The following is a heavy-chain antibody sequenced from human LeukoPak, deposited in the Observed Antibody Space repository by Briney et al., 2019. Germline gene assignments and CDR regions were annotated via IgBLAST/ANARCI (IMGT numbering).Heavy chain of an antibody. CDR2: INKDGSDA. CDR1: GFTFSSHW. D-gene: IGHD5/OR15-5a*01. Sequence: GGSLRLSCAASGFTFSSHWMHWVRQAPGKGLVWVSRINKDGSDAIYADSVKGRFTISRDNAKNTLYLQMNSLRAEDTAVYYCARGLSPSEAYDTRGQGTMVAVSS. J-gene: IGHJ3*02. V-gene: IGHV3-74*01. CDR3: ARGLSPSEAYDT.